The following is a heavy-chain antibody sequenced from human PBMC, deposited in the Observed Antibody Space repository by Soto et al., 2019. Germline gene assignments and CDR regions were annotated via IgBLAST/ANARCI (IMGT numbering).Heavy chain of an antibody. D-gene: IGHD1-7*01. CDR2: ISSNGGTT. V-gene: IGHV3-64*01. CDR3: VREVGGNYDS. J-gene: IGHJ5*01. CDR1: GFTFSSYD. Sequence: EVQLAESGGGMVQPGGSLRLSCVASGFTFSSYDMHWVRQAPGKGLEYVSSISSNGGTTYYGNSVKGRFTISRDNSKNTLYLQMGSLIAEDMAVDCSVREVGGNYDSWGQGTLFTVSS.